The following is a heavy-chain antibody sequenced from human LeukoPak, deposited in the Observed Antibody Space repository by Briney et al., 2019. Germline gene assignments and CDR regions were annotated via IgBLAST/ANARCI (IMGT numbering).Heavy chain of an antibody. Sequence: GGSLRLSCAASGITGYSMHWVRQAPGKGLEWVCSISSSSNYIYCADSVKGRFTISRDNAKNSLYLQMNSLRAEDTAVYYCARDPRAFDIWGQGTMVTVSS. CDR3: ARDPRAFDI. CDR1: GITGYS. CDR2: ISSSSNYI. J-gene: IGHJ3*02. V-gene: IGHV3-21*01.